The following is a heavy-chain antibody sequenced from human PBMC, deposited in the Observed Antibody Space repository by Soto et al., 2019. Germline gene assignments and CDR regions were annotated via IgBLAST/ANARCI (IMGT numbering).Heavy chain of an antibody. J-gene: IGHJ5*02. CDR1: GGSISSSSYY. V-gene: IGHV4-39*02. CDR2: IYYSGST. CDR3: ARDGYSYPSYP. D-gene: IGHD5-18*01. Sequence: SETLSLTCTVSGGSISSSSYYWGWIRQPPGKGLEWIGSIYYSGSTYYNPSLKSRVTISVDTSKNQFSLKLSSVTAADTAVYYCARDGYSYPSYPWGQGTLVTVSS.